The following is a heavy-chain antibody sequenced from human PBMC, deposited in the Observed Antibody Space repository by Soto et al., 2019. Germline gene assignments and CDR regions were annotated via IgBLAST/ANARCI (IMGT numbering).Heavy chain of an antibody. Sequence: QVQLVQSGAEVRKPGSSVKVSCEASGGTFSSYSINWVRQAPGQGLEWMGGIIPIFGSTNYAQKFQGRVTITADKSTNTVSMELTSLRPDDTALYFCATKPLRGRGYFYFDHWGQGTLLTVSS. CDR2: IIPIFGST. V-gene: IGHV1-69*06. CDR3: ATKPLRGRGYFYFDH. J-gene: IGHJ4*02. D-gene: IGHD3-16*01. CDR1: GGTFSSYS.